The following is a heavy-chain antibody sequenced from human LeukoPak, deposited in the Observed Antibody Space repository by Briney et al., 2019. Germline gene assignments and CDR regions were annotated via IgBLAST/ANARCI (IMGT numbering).Heavy chain of an antibody. Sequence: ASVKVSCKASGGTFSSYAISWVRQAPGQGLEWMGGIIPIFGTANYAQKFQGRVTITAGESTSTAYMELSRLRSEDTAVYYCAREGYYYGSGSYFNYWGQGTLVTVSS. CDR2: IIPIFGTA. CDR3: AREGYYYGSGSYFNY. V-gene: IGHV1-69*13. D-gene: IGHD3-10*01. J-gene: IGHJ4*02. CDR1: GGTFSSYA.